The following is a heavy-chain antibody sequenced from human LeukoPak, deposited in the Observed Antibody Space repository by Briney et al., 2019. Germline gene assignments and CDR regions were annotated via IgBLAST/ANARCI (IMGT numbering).Heavy chain of an antibody. CDR3: ARGGPGWDSSSWYNY. V-gene: IGHV1-18*01. D-gene: IGHD6-13*01. CDR1: GYTFTSYG. CDR2: ISAYNGNR. J-gene: IGHJ4*02. Sequence: GASVKVSCKTSGYTFTSYGIIWVRQAPGQGLEWMGWISAYNGNRNYAQKLQGRVTMTTDTSTSTAYMELRSLRSDDTAVYCCARGGPGWDSSSWYNYWGQGTLVTVSS.